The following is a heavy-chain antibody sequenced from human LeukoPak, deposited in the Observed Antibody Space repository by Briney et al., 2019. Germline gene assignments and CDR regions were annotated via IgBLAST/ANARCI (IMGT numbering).Heavy chain of an antibody. V-gene: IGHV4-59*10. D-gene: IGHD3-22*01. CDR3: ARGPYSYDSSGAFDI. Sequence: PSETLSLTCAVYGGSFSGYYWSWIRQPAGKGLEWIGRISSSGSTNYNPSLKSRVTISVDTSKNQFSLKLSSVTAADTAVYFCARGPYSYDSSGAFDIWGQGTLVTVSS. J-gene: IGHJ4*02. CDR2: ISSSGST. CDR1: GGSFSGYY.